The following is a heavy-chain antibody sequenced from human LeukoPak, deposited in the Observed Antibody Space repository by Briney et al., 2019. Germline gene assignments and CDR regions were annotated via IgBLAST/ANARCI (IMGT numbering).Heavy chain of an antibody. CDR2: MKHDGIEK. J-gene: IGHJ4*02. CDR1: GFSFGSYW. CDR3: AREGREGYNYPALDF. D-gene: IGHD5-24*01. Sequence: GGSLRLSCVASGFSFGSYWMAWVRQAPGKGLEWVANMKHDGIEKYHVDSVKGRFTISRDNTKNSLYLHLSSLRVEDTAVYYCAREGREGYNYPALDFWGQGILVTVSS. V-gene: IGHV3-7*05.